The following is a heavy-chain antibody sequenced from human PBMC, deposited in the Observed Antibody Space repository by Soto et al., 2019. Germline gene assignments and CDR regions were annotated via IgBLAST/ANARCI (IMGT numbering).Heavy chain of an antibody. J-gene: IGHJ6*02. Sequence: QVQLVQSGAEVKKPGASVKVSCKASGYTFTSYGISWVRQAPGQGLEWMGWINGYNGNTNHAQKLQGRVTMSTDTSTSTAYMELRSLRSDDSAVYYCARMGDVPYDYYGMDVWGQGTTVTVSS. D-gene: IGHD3-16*01. CDR1: GYTFTSYG. CDR2: INGYNGNT. CDR3: ARMGDVPYDYYGMDV. V-gene: IGHV1-18*01.